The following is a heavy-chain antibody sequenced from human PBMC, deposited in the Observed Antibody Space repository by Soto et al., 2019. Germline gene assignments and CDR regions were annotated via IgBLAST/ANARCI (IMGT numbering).Heavy chain of an antibody. Sequence: SETLSLTCAVYGGSFSGYYWSWIRQPPGKGLEWIGEINHSGSTNYNPSLKSRVTISVDTSKNQFSLKLSSVTAADTAVYYCARGGIAAAQNYYYGMDVWGQGTTVTVSS. CDR1: GGSFSGYY. D-gene: IGHD6-13*01. J-gene: IGHJ6*02. CDR2: INHSGST. CDR3: ARGGIAAAQNYYYGMDV. V-gene: IGHV4-34*01.